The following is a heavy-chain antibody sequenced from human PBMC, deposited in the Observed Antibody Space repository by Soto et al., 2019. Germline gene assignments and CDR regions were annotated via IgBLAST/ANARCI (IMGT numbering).Heavy chain of an antibody. D-gene: IGHD6-6*01. V-gene: IGHV1-2*02. CDR1: GYTFTVYY. J-gene: IGHJ4*02. CDR2: MNPSNGGT. Sequence: QVHLVQSGAEVKRPGASVKVSCKTSGYTFTVYYLHCVRQAPGQAPEWSGWMNPSNGGTKYGQKLKSSVTLNRENSVSTAFLDLTRLTSDATAVYYFVRGIWLSSVQWRQVRRVT. CDR3: VRGIWLSSVQ.